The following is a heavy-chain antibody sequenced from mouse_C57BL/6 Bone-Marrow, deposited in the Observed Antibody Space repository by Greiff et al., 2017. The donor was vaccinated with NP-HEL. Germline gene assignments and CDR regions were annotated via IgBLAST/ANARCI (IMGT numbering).Heavy chain of an antibody. V-gene: IGHV1-39*01. CDR1: GYSFTDYN. CDR2: INPNYGTT. D-gene: IGHD2-5*01. Sequence: VQLQQSGPELVKPGASVKISCKASGYSFTDYNMNWVKQSNGKSLEWIGVINPNYGTTSYNQKFKGKATLTVDQSSSTAYMQLNSLTSEDSAVYYCARLAYYSNYGFLYYAMDYWGQGTSVTVSS. J-gene: IGHJ4*01. CDR3: ARLAYYSNYGFLYYAMDY.